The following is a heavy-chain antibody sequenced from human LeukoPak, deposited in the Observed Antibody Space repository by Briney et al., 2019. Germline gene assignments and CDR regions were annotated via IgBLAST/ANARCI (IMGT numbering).Heavy chain of an antibody. Sequence: PGGSLRLSCAASGFTFSSYWMSWVRQAPGKGLEWVANIKQDGSEKYYVDSVKGRFTISRDNAKSSLYLQMNSLRAEDTAVYYCARATDDDSYYYYYMDVWGKGTTVTVSS. CDR1: GFTFSSYW. J-gene: IGHJ6*03. CDR3: ARATDDDSYYYYYMDV. CDR2: IKQDGSEK. V-gene: IGHV3-7*01.